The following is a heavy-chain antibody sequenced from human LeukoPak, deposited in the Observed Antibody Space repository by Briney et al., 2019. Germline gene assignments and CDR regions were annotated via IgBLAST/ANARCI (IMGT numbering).Heavy chain of an antibody. D-gene: IGHD3-3*01. J-gene: IGHJ2*01. CDR2: INHSGST. Sequence: SETLSLTCAVYGGSFSGYYWSWIRQPPGKGLEWIGEINHSGSTDYNPSLKSRVTISVDTSKNQFSLKLSSVTAADTAVYYCARDKFLAYSREPKTSGYWYFDLWGRGTLVTVSS. V-gene: IGHV4-34*01. CDR1: GGSFSGYY. CDR3: ARDKFLAYSREPKTSGYWYFDL.